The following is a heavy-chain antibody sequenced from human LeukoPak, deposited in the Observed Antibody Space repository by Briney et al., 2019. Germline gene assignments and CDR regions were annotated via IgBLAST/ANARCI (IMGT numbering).Heavy chain of an antibody. J-gene: IGHJ3*02. D-gene: IGHD2-8*02. V-gene: IGHV3-7*01. CDR1: GFTFRDYW. CDR3: AKDSRFCTGYDCRGDAFDS. Sequence: QTGGSLRLSCAASGFTFRDYWMSWVRQSPGKGLEWVANIKEDGSQKYDVDSVRGRFTISRDNAKSSLFLQMDSLRAEDTAVYYCAKDSRFCTGYDCRGDAFDSWGQGTMVTVTS. CDR2: IKEDGSQK.